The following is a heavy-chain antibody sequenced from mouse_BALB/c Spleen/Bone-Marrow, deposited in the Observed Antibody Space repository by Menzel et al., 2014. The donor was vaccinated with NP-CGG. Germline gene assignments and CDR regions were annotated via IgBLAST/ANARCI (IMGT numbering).Heavy chain of an antibody. CDR3: TRGRTWDFDY. J-gene: IGHJ2*01. V-gene: IGHV1S81*02. D-gene: IGHD4-1*01. CDR1: GYTFTSYY. Sequence: QVQLKESGAELVKPGASVKLSCKASGYTFTSYYMYWVKQRPGQGLEWIGEINPSNGGTNFNEKFKSRGTLTVDKSSSTAYMQLSSLTSEDSAVYYCTRGRTWDFDYWGQGTTLTVSS. CDR2: INPSNGGT.